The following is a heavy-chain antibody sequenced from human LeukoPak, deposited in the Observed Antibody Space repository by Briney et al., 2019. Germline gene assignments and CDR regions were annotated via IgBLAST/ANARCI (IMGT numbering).Heavy chain of an antibody. CDR2: IGTDGAYT. V-gene: IGHV3-74*01. D-gene: IGHD1-1*01. CDR1: GFTFSNYW. J-gene: IGHJ4*02. CDR3: VRDGQELAFDK. Sequence: GGSLRLSCAASGFTFSNYWMHWVRHTPEKGLVWVSRIGTDGAYTSSADSVKGRFTMSRDNAKNTLYLQMNNLRVEDTAVYYCVRDGQELAFDKWGQGTLVTVSS.